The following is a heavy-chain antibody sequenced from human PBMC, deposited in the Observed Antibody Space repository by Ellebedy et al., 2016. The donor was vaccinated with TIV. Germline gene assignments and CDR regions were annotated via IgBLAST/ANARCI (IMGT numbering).Heavy chain of an antibody. CDR1: GFTFSSHW. D-gene: IGHD1-14*01. V-gene: IGHV3-74*01. Sequence: PGGSLRLSCAASGFTFSSHWMHWVRQAPGKGLVWVSRITSDGSRTTYADSVKGRFTISRDAAKNTLYLQMNSLRVEDTAVYYCGRDGPDAGPQVDYWGQGTLVTVSS. CDR2: ITSDGSRT. CDR3: GRDGPDAGPQVDY. J-gene: IGHJ4*02.